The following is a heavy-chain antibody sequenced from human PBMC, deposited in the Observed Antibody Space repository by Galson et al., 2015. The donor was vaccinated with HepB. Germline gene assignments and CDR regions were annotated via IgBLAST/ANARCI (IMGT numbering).Heavy chain of an antibody. CDR2: ISSSSSTI. Sequence: SLRLSCAASGFTFSSYGMNWVRQAPGKGLEWVSYISSSSSTIYYADSVKGRFTISRDNAKNSLYLQMNSLRAEDTAVYYCARDEPYDDYRWAPPGGPDYWGQGTLVTVSS. J-gene: IGHJ4*02. D-gene: IGHD4-17*01. CDR3: ARDEPYDDYRWAPPGGPDY. CDR1: GFTFSSYG. V-gene: IGHV3-48*01.